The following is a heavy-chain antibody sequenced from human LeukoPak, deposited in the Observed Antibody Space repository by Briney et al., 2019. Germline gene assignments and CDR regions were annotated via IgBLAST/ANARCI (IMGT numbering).Heavy chain of an antibody. CDR1: GGSISSYY. V-gene: IGHV4-59*08. CDR3: ARQRIPARYCSSTSCYELDY. J-gene: IGHJ4*02. D-gene: IGHD2-2*01. Sequence: SETLSLTCTVSGGSISSYYWSWIRQPPGKGLEWIGYIYYSGSTNYNPSLKSRVTISVDTSKNQFSLKLSSVTAADTAVYYCARQRIPARYCSSTSCYELDYWGQGTLVTVSS. CDR2: IYYSGST.